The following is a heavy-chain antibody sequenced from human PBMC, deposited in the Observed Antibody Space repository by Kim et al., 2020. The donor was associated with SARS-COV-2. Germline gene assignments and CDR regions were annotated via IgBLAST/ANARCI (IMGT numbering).Heavy chain of an antibody. J-gene: IGHJ4*02. CDR3: ARELRFLEWSPPRY. CDR2: IWYDGSNK. CDR1: GFTFSSYG. D-gene: IGHD3-3*01. V-gene: IGHV3-33*01. Sequence: GGSLRLSCAASGFTFSSYGMHWVRQAPGKGLEWVAVIWYDGSNKYYADSVKGRFTISRDNSKNTLYLQMNSLRAEDTAVYYCARELRFLEWSPPRYWGQGTLVTVSS.